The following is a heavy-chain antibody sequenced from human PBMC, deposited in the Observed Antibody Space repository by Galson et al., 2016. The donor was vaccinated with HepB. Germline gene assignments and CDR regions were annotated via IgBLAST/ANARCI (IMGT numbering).Heavy chain of an antibody. CDR3: ARELQDAVTFAWYLDL. V-gene: IGHV3-13*04. CDR1: GSTFSTYD. Sequence: SLRLSCAASGSTFSTYDTHWVRQASGKGLEWVSAIGTRGDTYYADSVEGRFTISRENAKNSLYLQMNYLRAEDTALYYCARELQDAVTFAWYLDLWGRGTLVTVSS. D-gene: IGHD4-17*01. CDR2: IGTRGDT. J-gene: IGHJ2*01.